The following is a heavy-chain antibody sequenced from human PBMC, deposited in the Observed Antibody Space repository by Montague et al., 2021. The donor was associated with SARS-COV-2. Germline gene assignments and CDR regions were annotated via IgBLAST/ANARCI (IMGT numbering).Heavy chain of an antibody. D-gene: IGHD1-26*01. CDR2: INHSGTT. J-gene: IGHJ6*04. CDR1: DGPFSDFY. V-gene: IGHV4-34*01. CDR3: ASGEENGSGCLDV. Sequence: SETLSLTCAVFDGPFSDFYWSWIRQPPGKGLEWIGEINHSGTTYYNPSLKSRVTISVDTSKNQFSLKLNSVTAADAAVYYCASGEENGSGCLDVWGKGTTVAVSS.